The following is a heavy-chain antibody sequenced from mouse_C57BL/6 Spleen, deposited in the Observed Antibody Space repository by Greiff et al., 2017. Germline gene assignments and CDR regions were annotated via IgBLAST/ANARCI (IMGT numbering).Heavy chain of an antibody. Sequence: VQLKQSGPVLVKPGASVKMSFKASGYTFTDYYMNWVKQSHGKSLEWIGVINPYNGGTSYNQKFKGKATLTVDKSSSTAYMELSSLTAENSAVYYCARGSTMVRTGPLDYWGQGTTRTVAS. J-gene: IGHJ2*01. D-gene: IGHD2-2*01. CDR3: ARGSTMVRTGPLDY. CDR2: INPYNGGT. CDR1: GYTFTDYY. V-gene: IGHV1-19*01.